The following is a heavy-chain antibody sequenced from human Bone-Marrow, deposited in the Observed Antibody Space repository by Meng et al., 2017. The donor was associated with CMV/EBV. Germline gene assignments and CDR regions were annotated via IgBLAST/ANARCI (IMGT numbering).Heavy chain of an antibody. Sequence: GESLKISCAASGFTFSGSAMHWVRQASGKGLEWAGRIRSKANSYATAYAASVKGRFTISRDDSKNTAYLQMNSLKTEDTAVYYCTRLHKFDPWGQGTRVTVSS. J-gene: IGHJ5*02. CDR2: IRSKANSYAT. CDR3: TRLHKFDP. CDR1: GFTFSGSA. V-gene: IGHV3-73*01.